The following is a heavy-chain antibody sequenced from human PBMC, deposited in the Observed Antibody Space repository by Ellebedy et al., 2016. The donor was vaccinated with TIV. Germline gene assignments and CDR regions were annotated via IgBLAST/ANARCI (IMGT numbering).Heavy chain of an antibody. Sequence: GESLKISXAASAFTFSSYSMIWVRQAPGKGLEWVGRIKSKTDGGTTDYAAPVKGRFTISRDDSKNTLYLQMNSLKTEDTAVYHCTTENGPLDAFDIWGQGTMVTVSS. CDR3: TTENGPLDAFDI. V-gene: IGHV3-15*01. CDR2: IKSKTDGGTT. D-gene: IGHD2-8*01. CDR1: AFTFSSYS. J-gene: IGHJ3*02.